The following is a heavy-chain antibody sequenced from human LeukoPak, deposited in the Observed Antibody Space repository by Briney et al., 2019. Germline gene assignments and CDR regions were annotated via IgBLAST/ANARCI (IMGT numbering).Heavy chain of an antibody. J-gene: IGHJ3*02. Sequence: GGSLRLSCAASGFTFSSYAMSWVRQAPGKGLEWVSAISTSAGTTYYADSVKGRFTISRDNSKNMLYLQMNSLRAEDTAVYYCARLVCDEWLQDSRVDDAFDIWGQGTMVTVSS. V-gene: IGHV3-23*01. CDR2: ISTSAGTT. D-gene: IGHD5-12*01. CDR3: ARLVCDEWLQDSRVDDAFDI. CDR1: GFTFSSYA.